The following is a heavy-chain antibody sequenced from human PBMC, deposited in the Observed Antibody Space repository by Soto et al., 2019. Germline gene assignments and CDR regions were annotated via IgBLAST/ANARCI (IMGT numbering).Heavy chain of an antibody. Sequence: GASVKVSCKASGYIFTGYYMHWVRQAPGQGLEWMGWINPSSGGTNYAQKFQGWVTMTRDTSISTAYMELSRLRSDDTAVYYCARGLDEQQLADYWGQGTLVTV. J-gene: IGHJ4*02. CDR3: ARGLDEQQLADY. CDR1: GYIFTGYY. V-gene: IGHV1-2*04. D-gene: IGHD6-13*01. CDR2: INPSSGGT.